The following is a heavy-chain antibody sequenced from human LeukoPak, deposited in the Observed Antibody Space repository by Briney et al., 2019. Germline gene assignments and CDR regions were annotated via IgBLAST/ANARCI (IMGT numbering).Heavy chain of an antibody. J-gene: IGHJ4*02. V-gene: IGHV4-38-2*02. CDR3: ARGPGSYNWNYIGFYFDY. CDR2: IYHSGTT. CDR1: GYSISDGFY. Sequence: PSETLSLTCTVSGYSISDGFYWDWIRQTPGKGLEWIGSIYHSGTTYYNPSLKSRVTISVDTSKNQFYLKLSSVTAADTAVFYCARGPGSYNWNYIGFYFDYWGQGTLVTVSS. D-gene: IGHD1-7*01.